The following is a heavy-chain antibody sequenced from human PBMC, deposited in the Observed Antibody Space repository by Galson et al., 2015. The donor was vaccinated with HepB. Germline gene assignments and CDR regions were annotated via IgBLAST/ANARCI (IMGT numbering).Heavy chain of an antibody. Sequence: SLRLSCAASGFTVSSNYMRWVRQAPGKGLEWVSLIYSGTSTYYADSVRGRFTISRHNFKNTLYLQMNSLRAEDTAVYYCARGPRYYYDSSGPGYFDYWGQGTLVTVSS. V-gene: IGHV3-53*04. CDR2: IYSGTST. J-gene: IGHJ4*02. D-gene: IGHD3-22*01. CDR1: GFTVSSNY. CDR3: ARGPRYYYDSSGPGYFDY.